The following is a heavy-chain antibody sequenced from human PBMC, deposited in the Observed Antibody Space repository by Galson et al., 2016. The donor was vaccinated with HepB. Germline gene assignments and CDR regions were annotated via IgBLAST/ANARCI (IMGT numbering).Heavy chain of an antibody. CDR2: VSANGHRT. Sequence: SLRLSCAASGFTFSSYAMNWVRQAPGKGLEWVSEVSANGHRTYYASSVKGRFTVSRDNYENTLYLQMDSLRAEDTAVYYCARDGYIDQGLTDYYYGMDVWGQGTTVTVSS. J-gene: IGHJ6*02. D-gene: IGHD5-24*01. V-gene: IGHV3-23*01. CDR1: GFTFSSYA. CDR3: ARDGYIDQGLTDYYYGMDV.